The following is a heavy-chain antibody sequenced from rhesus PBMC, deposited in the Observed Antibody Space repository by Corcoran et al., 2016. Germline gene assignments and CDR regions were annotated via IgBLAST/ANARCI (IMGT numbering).Heavy chain of an antibody. V-gene: IGHV3S5*01. CDR2: INNGGGGT. CDR1: GFSFSSYA. CDR3: AKSPIVGSYFDY. D-gene: IGHD2-39*01. J-gene: IGHJ4*01. Sequence: EVQLVESGGGVVQPGGSLRLSCAASGFSFSSYAMNWVRQAQGKGLEWVSLINNGGGGTYYADSVRGRFTISRDNSKNTLSLQMNSLRTEDTAVYYCAKSPIVGSYFDYWGQGVLVTVSS.